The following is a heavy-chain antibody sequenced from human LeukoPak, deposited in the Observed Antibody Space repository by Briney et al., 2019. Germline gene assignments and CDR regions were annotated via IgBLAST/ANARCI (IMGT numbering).Heavy chain of an antibody. CDR1: GNTFTSYA. V-gene: IGHV1-3*01. J-gene: IGHJ4*02. D-gene: IGHD3-10*01. CDR2: INAGNGNT. Sequence: ASVKVSCKASGNTFTSYAMHWVRQAPGQRLEWMGWINAGNGNTKYSQKFQGRVTITRDTSASTVYMELSSLRSEDTAVYYCARAGFRIHPFYWGQGTLVTVSS. CDR3: ARAGFRIHPFY.